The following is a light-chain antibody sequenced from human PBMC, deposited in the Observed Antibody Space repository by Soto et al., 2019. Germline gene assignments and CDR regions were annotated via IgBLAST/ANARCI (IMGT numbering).Light chain of an antibody. CDR2: EVS. CDR1: SSDIGSNNY. Sequence: QSALTKPASVSGSPGQSITISCTGTSSDIGSNNYVSWFQQRPGKAPTLIIYEVSNRPSGVSTHFSGSKSGNTASLTISGLLPEDEAEYYCSSYTTTTRLFGGGTKSPS. CDR3: SSYTTTTRL. J-gene: IGLJ3*02. V-gene: IGLV2-14*01.